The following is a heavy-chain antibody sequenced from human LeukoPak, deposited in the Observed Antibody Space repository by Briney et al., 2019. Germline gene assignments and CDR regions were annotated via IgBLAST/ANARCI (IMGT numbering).Heavy chain of an antibody. CDR1: GGSIRSGNYY. V-gene: IGHV4-61*02. J-gene: IGHJ5*02. CDR3: ARVRRNSGNKYFDP. CDR2: IYISGGT. Sequence: PSETLSLTCTVSGGSIRSGNYYWSWIRQPPGMRLEWIGRIYISGGTDYNPSLKSRLTISIDTSKNQFYLRLSSVTAADTAVYYCARVRRNSGNKYFDPWGQGTRVTVSS. D-gene: IGHD5-12*01.